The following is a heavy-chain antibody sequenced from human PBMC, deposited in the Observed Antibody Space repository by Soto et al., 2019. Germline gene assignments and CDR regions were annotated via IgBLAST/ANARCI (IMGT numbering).Heavy chain of an antibody. CDR3: VGGYPRDGYKRGAFDS. D-gene: IGHD5-12*01. Sequence: SETLSLTCTVSDDSIRSYYWSWIRQPPGKGLEYIGYIYYTGSTNYNPSLKSRVAISVDTSKNQFSLKLGSMTAADTAVYYCVGGYPRDGYKRGAFDSWGQGTLVTVSS. CDR2: IYYTGST. J-gene: IGHJ4*02. V-gene: IGHV4-59*01. CDR1: DDSIRSYY.